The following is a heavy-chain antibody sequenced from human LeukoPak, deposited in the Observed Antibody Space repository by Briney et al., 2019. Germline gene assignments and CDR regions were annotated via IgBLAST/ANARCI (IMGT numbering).Heavy chain of an antibody. D-gene: IGHD4-17*01. CDR2: IKQDGREK. J-gene: IGHJ4*01. V-gene: IGHV3-7*01. CDR3: AREGYGDPFDY. CDR1: EFTFGNYW. Sequence: GSLRLSCAASEFTFGNYWMSWVRQAPGKGLEWVANIKQDGREKYYVDSVKGRFTISRDNAENSLYLQMNSLRPEDTAVYYCAREGYGDPFDYWXXXTLVTVSS.